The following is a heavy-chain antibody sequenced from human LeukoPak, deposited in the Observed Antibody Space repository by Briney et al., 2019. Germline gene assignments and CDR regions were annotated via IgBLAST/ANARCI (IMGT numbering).Heavy chain of an antibody. J-gene: IGHJ4*02. CDR3: AAYSGSSRIRGLDY. V-gene: IGHV4-59*01. D-gene: IGHD1-26*01. CDR2: IYYSGST. CDR1: GGSISSYY. Sequence: PSETLSLTCTVSGGSISSYYWSWIRQPPGKGLEWIGYIYYSGSTNYNPSLKSRVTISVDTSKNQFSLKLSSVTAADTAVYYCAAYSGSSRIRGLDYWGQVTLVTVSS.